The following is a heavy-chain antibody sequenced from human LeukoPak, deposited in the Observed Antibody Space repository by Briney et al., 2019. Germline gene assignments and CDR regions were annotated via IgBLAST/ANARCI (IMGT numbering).Heavy chain of an antibody. CDR3: AKGEYSGYDSPFDY. J-gene: IGHJ4*02. D-gene: IGHD5-12*01. Sequence: PGGSLRLSCAASGFTFSSYAMSWVRRAPGKGLEWVSAISGSGGSTYYADSVKGRFTISRDNSKNTLYLQMNSLRAEDTAVYYCAKGEYSGYDSPFDYWGQGTLVTVSS. V-gene: IGHV3-23*01. CDR1: GFTFSSYA. CDR2: ISGSGGST.